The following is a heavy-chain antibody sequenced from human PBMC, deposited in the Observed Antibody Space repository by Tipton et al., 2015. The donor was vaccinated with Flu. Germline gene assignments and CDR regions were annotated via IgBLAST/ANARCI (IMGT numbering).Heavy chain of an antibody. V-gene: IGHV3-9*01. CDR3: VGRGIP. CDR1: GFTFEDYA. Sequence: SLRLSCAASGFTFEDYAMHWVRQAPGKGLEWVSGISWNTGNIDYADSVKGRFTISRDNSKNTLYLQINSLRAEDTAVYYCVGRGIPWGQGTLVIVSS. D-gene: IGHD6-13*01. CDR2: ISWNTGNI. J-gene: IGHJ5*02.